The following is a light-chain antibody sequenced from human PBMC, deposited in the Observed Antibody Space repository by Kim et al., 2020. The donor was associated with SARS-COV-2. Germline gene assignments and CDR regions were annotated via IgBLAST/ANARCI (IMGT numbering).Light chain of an antibody. V-gene: IGLV1-44*01. CDR1: SSNIGINT. CDR3: ATWDDCLIGPV. J-gene: IGLJ3*02. CDR2: DND. Sequence: QSVLIQPPSASGTPGQRVTISCSGGSSNIGINTVNWYQHLPGTAPRLLIYDNDQRPSEVPDRFSGSKSGTSASLAISGVQSEDEADYHCATWDDCLIGPVFGGGTQLTVL.